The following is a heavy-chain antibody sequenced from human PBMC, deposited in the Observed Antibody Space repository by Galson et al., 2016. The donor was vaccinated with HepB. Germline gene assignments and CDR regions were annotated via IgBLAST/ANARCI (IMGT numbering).Heavy chain of an antibody. D-gene: IGHD5-12*01. J-gene: IGHJ4*02. CDR1: GFTFSTSG. V-gene: IGHV3-23*01. CDR2: INDSGDRT. Sequence: SLRLSCAISGFTFSTSGMTWVRQAPGKGLDWVANINDSGDRTFYADSVKGRFTISRDNSKNTLYLQMNSLSVADTAVYYCARGRRGLDFLDHWGQGTMVTVSS. CDR3: ARGRRGLDFLDH.